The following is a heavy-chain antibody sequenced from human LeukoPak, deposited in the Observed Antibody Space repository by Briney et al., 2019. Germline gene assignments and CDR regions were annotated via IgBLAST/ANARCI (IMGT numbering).Heavy chain of an antibody. J-gene: IGHJ4*02. CDR1: GFTFSSYG. D-gene: IGHD3-3*01. V-gene: IGHV3-33*01. CDR3: ARDGSFWRGYPYYFDY. Sequence: PGGSLRLSCAASGFTFSSYGMHWVRHAPGKGLEWLAIIWYDGSNKYYADSVKGRFTISRDNSKNTLYLQVNSLRAEDTAVYYCARDGSFWRGYPYYFDYWGQGTLVTASS. CDR2: IWYDGSNK.